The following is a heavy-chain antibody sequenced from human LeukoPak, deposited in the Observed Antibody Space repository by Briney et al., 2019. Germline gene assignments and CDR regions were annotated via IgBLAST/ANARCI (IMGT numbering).Heavy chain of an antibody. CDR3: ARDSDYYDSTAFDT. V-gene: IGHV4-4*07. J-gene: IGHJ3*02. Sequence: PSETLSLTCTVSGGSISSYYWSWIRQPAGKGLEWIGRIYTSGSTNYNPSLKSRVTMSVDTSKNQFSLKLSSVTAADTAVYYCARDSDYYDSTAFDTWGQGTMVTVSS. D-gene: IGHD3-22*01. CDR1: GGSISSYY. CDR2: IYTSGST.